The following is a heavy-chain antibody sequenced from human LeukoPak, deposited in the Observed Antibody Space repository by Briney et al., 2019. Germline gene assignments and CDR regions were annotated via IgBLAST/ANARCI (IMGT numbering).Heavy chain of an antibody. J-gene: IGHJ4*02. D-gene: IGHD6-13*01. CDR3: ARDGAIAAARQDGRGIFAFDY. V-gene: IGHV4-59*11. Sequence: PSETLSLTCTVSGGSISNHYWSWIRQPPGKGLEWIGYIYYSGSTNYNPSLKSRVTISVDTSKNQFSLKLSSVTAADTAVYYCARDGAIAAARQDGRGIFAFDYWGQGTLVTVSS. CDR1: GGSISNHY. CDR2: IYYSGST.